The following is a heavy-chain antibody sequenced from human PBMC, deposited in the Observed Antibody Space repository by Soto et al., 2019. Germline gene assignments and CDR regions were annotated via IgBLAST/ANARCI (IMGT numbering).Heavy chain of an antibody. V-gene: IGHV2-5*02. CDR3: VHRLSTYGLHY. D-gene: IGHD3-10*01. J-gene: IGHJ4*02. CDR1: GFSLRTSGVG. Sequence: QITLKESGPSLVKPTQTLTLTCTFSGFSLRTSGVGVGWIRQPPGQALEWLALNLWDDENRYSPLLKSRLTITKDASKNQVVLTMTNMDPVDTATYYCVHRLSTYGLHYWGQGILVTVSS. CDR2: NLWDDEN.